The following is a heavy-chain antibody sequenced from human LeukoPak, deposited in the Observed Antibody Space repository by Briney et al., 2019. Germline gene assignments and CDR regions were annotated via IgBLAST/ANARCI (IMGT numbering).Heavy chain of an antibody. D-gene: IGHD1-26*01. CDR1: GYTFTSYG. CDR2: ISAYNGNT. V-gene: IGHV1-18*01. Sequence: GASVKVSRKASGYTFTSYGISWVRQAPGQGLEWMGWISAYNGNTSYAQKLQGRVTMTTDTSTSTAYMELRSLRSDDTAVYYCARDGSGGGSYYSNDAFDIWGQGTMVTVSS. CDR3: ARDGSGGGSYYSNDAFDI. J-gene: IGHJ3*02.